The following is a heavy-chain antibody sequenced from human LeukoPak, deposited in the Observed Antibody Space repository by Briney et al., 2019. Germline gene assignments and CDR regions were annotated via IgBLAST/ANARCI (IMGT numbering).Heavy chain of an antibody. J-gene: IGHJ4*02. V-gene: IGHV3-11*04. CDR3: ARDSKDGYYFDY. CDR2: ISSRGRTI. Sequence: PGGSLRLSCAASGFTFDDYYMSWIRQAPGKGLEWVSYISSRGRTIYYADSVEGRFTISRDNSKNSMYLQMSSLRAEDTAVYYCARDSKDGYYFDYWGQGTLVTVSS. CDR1: GFTFDDYY.